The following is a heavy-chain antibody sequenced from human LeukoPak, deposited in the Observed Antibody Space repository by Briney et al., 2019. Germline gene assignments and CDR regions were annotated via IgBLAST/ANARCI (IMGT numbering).Heavy chain of an antibody. J-gene: IGHJ6*03. Sequence: QAGGSLRLSCAASGFTFSSYWMSWVRQAPGKGLEWVANIKQDGSEKYYVDSVKGRFTISRDNAKNSLYLQMNSLRAEDTAVYYCAGYGGSYPYYMDVWGKGTTVTISS. CDR1: GFTFSSYW. V-gene: IGHV3-7*01. CDR3: AGYGGSYPYYMDV. D-gene: IGHD1-26*01. CDR2: IKQDGSEK.